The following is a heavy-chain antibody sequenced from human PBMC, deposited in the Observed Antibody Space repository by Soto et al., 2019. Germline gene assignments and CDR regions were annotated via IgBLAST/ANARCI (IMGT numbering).Heavy chain of an antibody. J-gene: IGHJ4*02. CDR3: ARSPKVVLGANDY. V-gene: IGHV1-3*04. CDR2: INTGSGNT. Sequence: QVQLLQSGAEVKKPGASVKVSCAASGYIFTDYAIHWVRQGPGHRLEWMGWINTGSGNTRYSQRFQGRVTISRDTSATTRYMELRSLTSPNTAVYYCARSPKVVLGANDYWGQGTLVTVSS. D-gene: IGHD2-21*01. CDR1: GYIFTDYA.